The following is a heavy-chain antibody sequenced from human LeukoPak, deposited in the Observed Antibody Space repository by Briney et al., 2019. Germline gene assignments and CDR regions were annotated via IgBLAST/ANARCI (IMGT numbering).Heavy chain of an antibody. CDR1: GFTFNPYA. V-gene: IGHV3-23*01. CDR2: IAGSGAST. CDR3: ARRVSGWYGRAYYYYMDV. Sequence: GGPLRLSCAASGFTFNPYALTWLRQAPGKGLQWVSSIAGSGASTYYADSVKGRFTVSRDNAKNSLFLQINSLRAEDTAVYYCARRVSGWYGRAYYYYMDVWGKGTAVTVSS. D-gene: IGHD6-19*01. J-gene: IGHJ6*03.